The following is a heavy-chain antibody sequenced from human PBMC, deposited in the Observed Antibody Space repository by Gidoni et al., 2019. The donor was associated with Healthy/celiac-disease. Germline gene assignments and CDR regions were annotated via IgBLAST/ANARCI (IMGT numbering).Heavy chain of an antibody. CDR2: IDPSDSYT. CDR1: GYSSTSYW. CDR3: ASGSRGMNYYYYGMDV. V-gene: IGHV5-10-1*03. J-gene: IGHJ6*02. D-gene: IGHD3-16*01. Sequence: EVQLVQSGAEVKKPGECLRISCKGSGYSSTSYWISWVRQMPGKGLEWMGRIDPSDSYTNYSPSFQGPVTISADKSISTAYLQWSSLKASDTAMYYCASGSRGMNYYYYGMDVWGQGTTVTVSS.